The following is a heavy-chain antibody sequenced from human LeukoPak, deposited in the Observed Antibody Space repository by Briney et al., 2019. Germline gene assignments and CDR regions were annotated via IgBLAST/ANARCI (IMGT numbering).Heavy chain of an antibody. CDR1: GYTFTSYD. J-gene: IGHJ6*03. CDR3: ARVAYYYMDV. CDR2: MNPNSGNT. Sequence: GASVKVSFTASGYTFTSYDINWVRQAPGQGLEWMGWMNPNSGNTGYAQKFPGRVTMTRNTSISTAYMELSSLRSEDTAVYYCARVAYYYMDVWGKGTTVTVSS. V-gene: IGHV1-8*01.